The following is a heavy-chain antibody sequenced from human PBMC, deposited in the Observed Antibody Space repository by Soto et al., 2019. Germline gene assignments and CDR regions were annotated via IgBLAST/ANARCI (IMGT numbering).Heavy chain of an antibody. CDR2: INPNSGGT. V-gene: IGHV1-2*04. Sequence: ASVKVSCTASGYTFTGYYMHWVRQAPGQGLEWMGWINPNSGGTNYAQKFQGWVTMIRDTSISTAYMELSRLRSDDTAVYYCARDRTRAGTNYYYYYYMDVWGKGTTVTVSS. CDR1: GYTFTGYY. CDR3: ARDRTRAGTNYYYYYYMDV. J-gene: IGHJ6*03. D-gene: IGHD1-1*01.